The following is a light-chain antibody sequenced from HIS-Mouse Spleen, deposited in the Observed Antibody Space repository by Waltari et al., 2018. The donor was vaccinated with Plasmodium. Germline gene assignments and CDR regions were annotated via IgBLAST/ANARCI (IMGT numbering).Light chain of an antibody. V-gene: IGKV3-15*01. Sequence: EIVMTQSPATLSVSPGERATLSCRASQSVSSNLAWYQQTPGQAPRLLIDGASTRATGIPARFSGSGSGTEFTLTISSLQSEDCAVYYCQQYNNWSFTFGPGTKVDIK. CDR1: QSVSSN. J-gene: IGKJ3*01. CDR3: QQYNNWSFT. CDR2: GAS.